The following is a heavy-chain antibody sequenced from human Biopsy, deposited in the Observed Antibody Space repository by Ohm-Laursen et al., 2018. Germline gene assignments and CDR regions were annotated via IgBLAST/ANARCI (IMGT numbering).Heavy chain of an antibody. CDR1: GYTFTAYG. CDR2: ISTYNDDT. V-gene: IGHV1-18*04. D-gene: IGHD6-19*01. Sequence: GSSVKVSCKTSGYTFTAYGISWVRQAPGQGLEWMGWISTYNDDTNIAQKFQGRVSMTTDTSTRTAYMELRSLRSGGTAIYFCARNTGWYGDLYYFDYWGQGTLVTVSS. J-gene: IGHJ4*02. CDR3: ARNTGWYGDLYYFDY.